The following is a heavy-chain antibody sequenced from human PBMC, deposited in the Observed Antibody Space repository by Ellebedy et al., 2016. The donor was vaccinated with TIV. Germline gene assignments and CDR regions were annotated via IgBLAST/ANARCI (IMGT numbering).Heavy chain of an antibody. Sequence: GESLKISCAASGFAFSDRTMTWVRQAPGGGLEWVSSISNSGGGTYFTDSVEGRFTISRDNSKNTLYLQMNTLRAEDTAVYYCAREPGPVDYYGGSDSNDFWGQGTLVTVSS. J-gene: IGHJ4*02. CDR3: AREPGPVDYYGGSDSNDF. CDR2: ISNSGGGT. CDR1: GFAFSDRT. V-gene: IGHV3-23*01. D-gene: IGHD3-22*01.